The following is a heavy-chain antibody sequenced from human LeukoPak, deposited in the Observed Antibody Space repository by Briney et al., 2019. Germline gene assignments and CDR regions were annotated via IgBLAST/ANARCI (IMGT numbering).Heavy chain of an antibody. V-gene: IGHV4-39*07. D-gene: IGHD3-3*01. Sequence: TSETLSLTCTVSGGPISSSSYYWGWIRQPPGKGLEWIGSIYYSGSTYYNPSLKSRVTISVDTSKNQFSLKPSSVTAADTAVYYCARVPILRFLEWFYFDYWGQGTLVTVSS. CDR2: IYYSGST. CDR3: ARVPILRFLEWFYFDY. CDR1: GGPISSSSYY. J-gene: IGHJ4*02.